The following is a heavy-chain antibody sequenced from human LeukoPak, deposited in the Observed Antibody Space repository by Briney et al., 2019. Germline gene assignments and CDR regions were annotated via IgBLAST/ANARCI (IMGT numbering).Heavy chain of an antibody. J-gene: IGHJ4*02. V-gene: IGHV4-39*01. Sequence: TSETLSLTCTVSGVSISRSSYYWRWLRQPPGTGLEYIGNIYYSGSTDYNPSLKSRGTISVDMSKDQFSLKLSSVTAADTAVYYCARQAAQTYDYWGQGTLVTVSS. CDR2: IYYSGST. CDR3: ARQAAQTYDY. CDR1: GVSISRSSYY.